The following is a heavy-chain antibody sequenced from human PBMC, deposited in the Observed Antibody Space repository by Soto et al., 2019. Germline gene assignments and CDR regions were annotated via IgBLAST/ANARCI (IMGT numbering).Heavy chain of an antibody. D-gene: IGHD1-7*01. CDR3: AREVYNWNYWYYYYGMDV. J-gene: IGHJ6*02. Sequence: GGSLRLSCAASGFTCSSYAMHWVRQAPGKGLEWVAVISYDGSNKYYADSVKGRFTISRDNSKNTLYLQMNSLRAEDTAVYYCAREVYNWNYWYYYYGMDVWGQGTTVTVSS. CDR2: ISYDGSNK. CDR1: GFTCSSYA. V-gene: IGHV3-30-3*01.